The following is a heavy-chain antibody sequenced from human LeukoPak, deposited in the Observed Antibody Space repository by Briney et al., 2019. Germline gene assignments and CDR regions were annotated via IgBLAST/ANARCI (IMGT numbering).Heavy chain of an antibody. CDR2: ITPNTGDT. J-gene: IGHJ4*02. Sequence: ASVKVSCKASGYTFSSFYLHWVRQAPGQGLEWMGIITPNTGDTTYAPKFQDRLIMTRDRSTSTVYMELHSLRSEDTAVYYCARSRNYYRVYFDNWGQGTLVPLSS. V-gene: IGHV1-46*01. D-gene: IGHD3-10*01. CDR1: GYTFSSFY. CDR3: ARSRNYYRVYFDN.